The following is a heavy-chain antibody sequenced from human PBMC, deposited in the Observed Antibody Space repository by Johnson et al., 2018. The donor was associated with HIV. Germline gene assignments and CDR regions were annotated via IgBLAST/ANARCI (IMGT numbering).Heavy chain of an antibody. CDR2: VNSDGSSL. CDR1: GFTFSNYW. J-gene: IGHJ3*02. Sequence: VHLVESGGGVVQPGRSLRLSCAASGFTFSNYWMHWVRQAPGKGLVWVSRVNSDGSSLSYADSVKGRFTISRDNAKNTLYLQMNSLRAEDTAAYYCASELSHDAFDIWGQGTMVTVSS. CDR3: ASELSHDAFDI. D-gene: IGHD1-7*01. V-gene: IGHV3-74*02.